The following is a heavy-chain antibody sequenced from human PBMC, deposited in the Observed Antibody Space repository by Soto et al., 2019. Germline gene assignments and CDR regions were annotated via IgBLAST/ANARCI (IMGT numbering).Heavy chain of an antibody. J-gene: IGHJ5*02. CDR3: TIPRGPMIRP. CDR2: IKSKTDGGTT. CDR1: GFTFSNAW. D-gene: IGHD3-22*01. V-gene: IGHV3-15*01. Sequence: GGSLRLSCAASGFTFSNAWMTWVRQAPGKGLEWVGRIKSKTDGGTTDYAAPVKGRFTISRDDSKNTMYLQMNSLKTEGTAVYYCTIPRGPMIRPWGQGTLVTVSS.